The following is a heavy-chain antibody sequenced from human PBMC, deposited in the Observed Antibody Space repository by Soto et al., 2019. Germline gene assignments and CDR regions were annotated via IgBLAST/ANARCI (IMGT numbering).Heavy chain of an antibody. J-gene: IGHJ4*02. CDR2: ISSSSSTI. V-gene: IGHV3-48*02. D-gene: IGHD3-10*01. CDR1: GFTFSSYS. CDR3: ARDYYGSGKRYYFDY. Sequence: EVQLVESGGGLVQPGGSLRLSCAASGFTFSSYSMNWVRQAPGKGLEWVSYISSSSSTICYADSVKGRFTISRDNAKNSLYLQMNSLRDEDTAVYYCARDYYGSGKRYYFDYWGQGTLVTVSS.